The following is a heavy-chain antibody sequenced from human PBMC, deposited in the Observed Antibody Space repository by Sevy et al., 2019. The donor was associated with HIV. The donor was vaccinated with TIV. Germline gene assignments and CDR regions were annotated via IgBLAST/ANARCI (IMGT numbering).Heavy chain of an antibody. D-gene: IGHD2-15*01. CDR2: ISGSGGST. CDR3: AKETPVGWPVAATPDYYGMDV. J-gene: IGHJ6*02. Sequence: GGSLRLSCAASGFTFSSYAMSWVRQAPGKGLEWVSAISGSGGSTYYADSVKGRFTISRDNSKNTLYLQMNSLRAEDTAVYYCAKETPVGWPVAATPDYYGMDVWGQGTTVTVSS. V-gene: IGHV3-23*01. CDR1: GFTFSSYA.